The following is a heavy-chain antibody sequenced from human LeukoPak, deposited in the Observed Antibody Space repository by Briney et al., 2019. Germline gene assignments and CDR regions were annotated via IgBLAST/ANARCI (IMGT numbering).Heavy chain of an antibody. CDR1: GYTFTSYF. Sequence: ASVKVSCKTSGYTFTSYFMHWVRQAPGQGLEWMGIINPSGDSTSYAPKFRDRVTMTRDTSTSTAYMEVRSLRSDDTAVYYCASMSGYYPSYYFDYWDQGTLVTVSS. D-gene: IGHD3-3*01. CDR2: INPSGDST. J-gene: IGHJ4*02. CDR3: ASMSGYYPSYYFDY. V-gene: IGHV1-46*01.